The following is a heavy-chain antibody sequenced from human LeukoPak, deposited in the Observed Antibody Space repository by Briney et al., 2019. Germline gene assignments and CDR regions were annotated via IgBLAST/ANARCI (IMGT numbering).Heavy chain of an antibody. CDR3: TRDPDYDDPD. CDR1: GFTFSDHY. J-gene: IGHJ4*02. D-gene: IGHD3-22*01. V-gene: IGHV3-11*01. Sequence: GGSLRLSCTASGFTFSDHYMTWMRQAPGKGLEWISYITSSGRSTDYADSVKGRFIISRDNAKNSLFLQMSGLGVEDTAVYYCTRDPDYDDPDWGQGTLVTVSS. CDR2: ITSSGRST.